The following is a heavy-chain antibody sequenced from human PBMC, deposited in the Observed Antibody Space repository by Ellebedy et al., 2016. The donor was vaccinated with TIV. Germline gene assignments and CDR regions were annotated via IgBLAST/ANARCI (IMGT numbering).Heavy chain of an antibody. V-gene: IGHV4-39*07. J-gene: IGHJ6*02. CDR3: ARLRATQYYYYGMDV. D-gene: IGHD1-26*01. CDR1: GGSISSSSYY. CDR2: IYYSGST. Sequence: SETLSLXXTVSGGSISSSSYYWGWIRQPPGKGLEWIGSIYYSGSTYYNPSLKSRVTISVDTSKNQFSLKLSSVTAADTAVYYCARLRATQYYYYGMDVWGQGTTVTVSS.